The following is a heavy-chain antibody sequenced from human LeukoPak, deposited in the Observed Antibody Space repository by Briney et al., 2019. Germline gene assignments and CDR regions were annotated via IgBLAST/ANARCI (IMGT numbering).Heavy chain of an antibody. D-gene: IGHD3-16*02. CDR1: GGSISSSSYY. CDR2: IYYSRST. CDR3: ARDENGYVWGSFRA. Sequence: SETLSLTCTVSGGSISSSSYYWGWIRQPPGKGLEWIGSIYYSRSTYYNPSLESRVTISVDTSKNQFSLKLSSVTAADTAVYYCARDENGYVWGSFRAWGQGTLVTVSS. V-gene: IGHV4-39*07. J-gene: IGHJ5*02.